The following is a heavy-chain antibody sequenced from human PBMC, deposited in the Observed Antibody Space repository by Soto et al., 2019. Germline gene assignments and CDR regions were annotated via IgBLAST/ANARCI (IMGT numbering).Heavy chain of an antibody. CDR1: GFTFSSYG. CDR3: ARDAGYGDYPTPPYDYYGMDV. D-gene: IGHD4-17*01. CDR2: IWYDGSNK. J-gene: IGHJ6*02. V-gene: IGHV3-33*01. Sequence: QVQLVESGGGVVQPGRSLRLSCAASGFTFSSYGMHWVRQAPGKGLEWVAVIWYDGSNKYYADSVKGRFTISRDNSKNTLYLQMNSLRAEDTAVYYCARDAGYGDYPTPPYDYYGMDVWGQGTTVTVSS.